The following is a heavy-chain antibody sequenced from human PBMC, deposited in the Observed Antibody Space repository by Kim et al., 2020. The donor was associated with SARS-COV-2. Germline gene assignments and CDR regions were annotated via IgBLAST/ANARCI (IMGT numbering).Heavy chain of an antibody. Sequence: GGSLRLSCAASGFTFSDYYMSWIRQAPGKGLEWVSYISSSGSTIYYADSVKGRFTISRDNAKNSLYLQMNSLRAEDTAVYYCARGNYYDSPFAEYFQHWGQGTLVTVSS. CDR3: ARGNYYDSPFAEYFQH. CDR2: ISSSGSTI. D-gene: IGHD3-22*01. V-gene: IGHV3-11*01. CDR1: GFTFSDYY. J-gene: IGHJ1*01.